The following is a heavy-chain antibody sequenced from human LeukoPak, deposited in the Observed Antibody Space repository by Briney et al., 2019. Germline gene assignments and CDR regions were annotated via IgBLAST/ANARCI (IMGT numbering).Heavy chain of an antibody. Sequence: GGSLRLSCAASGFTFSSYWMHWVRQAPGKGLVWVSHINSDGSSTSYADSVKGRFTISRDNAKNTLYLQMNSLRAEDTAVYYCARSGRDGYNWDAFDIWGQGTMVTISS. CDR1: GFTFSSYW. D-gene: IGHD5-24*01. CDR3: ARSGRDGYNWDAFDI. CDR2: INSDGSST. J-gene: IGHJ3*02. V-gene: IGHV3-74*01.